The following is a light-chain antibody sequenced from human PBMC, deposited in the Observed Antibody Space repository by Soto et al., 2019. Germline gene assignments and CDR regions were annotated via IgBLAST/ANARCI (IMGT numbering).Light chain of an antibody. CDR3: QQYHTCPPIP. Sequence: EIGVSQSPATLSLSPGETATLSCRASQSVHSNLAWFQQHPGQAPRLLIYHASISSPVIPDRFSGSGSGTDFTLSISSLQHGDVGIYSCQQYHTCPPIPFGQGRLPEVK. J-gene: IGKJ5*01. CDR2: HAS. CDR1: QSVHSN. V-gene: IGKV3D-15*01.